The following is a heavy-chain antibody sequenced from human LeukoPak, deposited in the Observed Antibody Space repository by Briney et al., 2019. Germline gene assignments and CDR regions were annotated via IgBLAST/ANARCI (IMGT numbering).Heavy chain of an antibody. D-gene: IGHD3-22*01. V-gene: IGHV4-59*01. CDR1: GGSINNYY. CDR2: IYYSGST. J-gene: IGHJ4*02. CDR3: ARDPHDYYDSSGYYAAPTYFDY. Sequence: SQTLSLTCTVAGGSINNYYWSWIRQPPGKGLEWIGYIYYSGSTNYNPSLKGRVTISVDTSKNQFSLKLSSVTAADTAVYYCARDPHDYYDSSGYYAAPTYFDYWGQGTLVTVSS.